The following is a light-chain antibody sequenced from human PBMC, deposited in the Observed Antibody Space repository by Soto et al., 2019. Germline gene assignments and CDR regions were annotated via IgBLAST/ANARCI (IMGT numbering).Light chain of an antibody. J-gene: IGLJ2*01. CDR1: SSNIGSNP. V-gene: IGLV1-44*01. CDR3: AAWDDSLNGLLV. CDR2: SND. Sequence: QSVLTQTPSASGTPGQRVTISCSGSSSNIGSNPVNWYQQLPGTAPKLLIYSNDQRPSGVPDRFSGSKSGTSASLAISGLQSEDEADYYCAAWDDSLNGLLVFGGGTQLTVL.